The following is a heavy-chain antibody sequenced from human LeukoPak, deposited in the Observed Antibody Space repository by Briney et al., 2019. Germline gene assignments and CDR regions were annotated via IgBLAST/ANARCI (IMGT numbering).Heavy chain of an antibody. J-gene: IGHJ4*02. D-gene: IGHD3-22*01. CDR2: ISAYNGNT. Sequence: ASVKVSCKASGYTFTSYGISWVRQAPRQGLEWVGWISAYNGNTNYAQKLQGRVTMTTDTSTSTAYMELRSLRSDDTAVYYCARVPPPHYYDSSGYCDYWGQGTLVTVSS. CDR1: GYTFTSYG. V-gene: IGHV1-18*01. CDR3: ARVPPPHYYDSSGYCDY.